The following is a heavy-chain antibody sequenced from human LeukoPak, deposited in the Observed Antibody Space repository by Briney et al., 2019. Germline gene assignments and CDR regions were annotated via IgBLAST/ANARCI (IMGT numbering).Heavy chain of an antibody. V-gene: IGHV4-31*03. CDR2: IYYSGST. D-gene: IGHD4-23*01. Sequence: SETLSLTCNVSGGSISSGGYYWSWLRQHPGKGLEWIGYIYYSGSTYYNPSLKSRVTISVDTSKNQFSLKLSSVTAADTAVYYCARENGGNSVFYYGMDVWGQGTTVTVSS. CDR3: ARENGGNSVFYYGMDV. J-gene: IGHJ6*02. CDR1: GGSISSGGYY.